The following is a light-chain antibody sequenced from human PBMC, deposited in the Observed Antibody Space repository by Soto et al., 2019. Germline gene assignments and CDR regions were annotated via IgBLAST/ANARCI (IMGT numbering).Light chain of an antibody. J-gene: IGKJ1*01. Sequence: DNQMTQSPSTLSGSVGDRITMXXRASQTISSWLAWYQQKPGKAPKXLIYKASTLKSGVPSRFSGSGSGTEFTLTISSLQPDDFATYHCQHYNSYSEAFGQGTKVDIK. V-gene: IGKV1-5*03. CDR3: QHYNSYSEA. CDR1: QTISSW. CDR2: KAS.